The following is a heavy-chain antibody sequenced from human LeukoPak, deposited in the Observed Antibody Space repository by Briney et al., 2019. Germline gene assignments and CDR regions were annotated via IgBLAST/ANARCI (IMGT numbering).Heavy chain of an antibody. Sequence: SETLSLTCTVSGDSISSYYWSWIRQPPGKGLEWMGYINYSGNTNYNPSLKSRVTISVDTSKNQFSLRLTSVTAAHTAVYYCAREGRQDYVYFDCWGQGTLVTVSS. CDR3: AREGRQDYVYFDC. CDR2: INYSGNT. D-gene: IGHD4-17*01. J-gene: IGHJ4*02. CDR1: GDSISSYY. V-gene: IGHV4-59*01.